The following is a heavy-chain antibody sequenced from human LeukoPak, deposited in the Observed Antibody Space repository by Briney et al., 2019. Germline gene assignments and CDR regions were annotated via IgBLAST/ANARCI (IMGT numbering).Heavy chain of an antibody. V-gene: IGHV1-18*01. CDR1: GYAFTSYG. D-gene: IGHD3-16*01. CDR3: ARNACCDAFDI. J-gene: IGHJ3*02. Sequence: ASAKVSCKASGYAFTSYGFSWMRQAPGQGLEWMGWISAYNGNTNYAQKLQGRVTMTTDTSTSTAYMELRSLRSDDTAVYYCARNACCDAFDIWGQGTMVTVSS. CDR2: ISAYNGNT.